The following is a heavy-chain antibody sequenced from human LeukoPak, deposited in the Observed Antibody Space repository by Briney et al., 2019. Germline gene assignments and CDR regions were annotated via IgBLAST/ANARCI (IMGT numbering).Heavy chain of an antibody. J-gene: IGHJ4*02. CDR1: GFTFSAYW. Sequence: GGSLRLSCAASGFTFSAYWMHWVRQVPGKGLVWVSRINNDGTATFFADSVKGRFTISRDNSKNTLYLQMNSLRAEDTAVYYCAKYPPSLRYFDWPSAHYFDYWGQGTLVTVSS. D-gene: IGHD3-9*01. CDR2: INNDGTAT. V-gene: IGHV3-74*01. CDR3: AKYPPSLRYFDWPSAHYFDY.